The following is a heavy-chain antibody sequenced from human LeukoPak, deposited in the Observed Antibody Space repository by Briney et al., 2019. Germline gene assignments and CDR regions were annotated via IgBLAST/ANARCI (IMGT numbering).Heavy chain of an antibody. J-gene: IGHJ4*02. CDR3: ARSLVEMATIEGFGY. Sequence: GESLKISCKGSGYSFTSYWIGWVRQMPGKGLEWMGIIHPGDSDTRYSPSFQGQVTISADKSISTAYLQWSSLKASDTAMYYCARSLVEMATIEGFGYWGQGTLVTVSS. D-gene: IGHD5-24*01. CDR2: IHPGDSDT. CDR1: GYSFTSYW. V-gene: IGHV5-51*01.